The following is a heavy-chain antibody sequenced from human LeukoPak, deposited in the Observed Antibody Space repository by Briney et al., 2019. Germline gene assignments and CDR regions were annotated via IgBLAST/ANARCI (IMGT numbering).Heavy chain of an antibody. J-gene: IGHJ6*03. CDR1: GDSIGNYY. D-gene: IGHD6-19*01. Sequence: SETLSLTCTVSGDSIGNYYWTWIRQPAGKRLEWIGRIYPSGSSTSNPSLKSRVTMSVDTSKNQISLQLTSMTAADTAVYFCARCIAVPGYSQYYMDVWGKGTTVTVSS. V-gene: IGHV4-4*07. CDR2: IYPSGSS. CDR3: ARCIAVPGYSQYYMDV.